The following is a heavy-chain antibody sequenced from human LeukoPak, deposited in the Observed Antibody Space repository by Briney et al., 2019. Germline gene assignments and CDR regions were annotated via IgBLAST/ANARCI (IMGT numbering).Heavy chain of an antibody. CDR3: AREAVEMAITHFDY. CDR2: IIPIFGTA. CDR1: GGTFSSYA. D-gene: IGHD5-24*01. Sequence: SVKVSCKASGGTFSSYAISWVRQAPGQGLEWMGRIIPIFGTANYAQKFQGRVTITTDESTSTAYMELSTLRYEDTAVYYCAREAVEMAITHFDYWGQGTLVTVSS. V-gene: IGHV1-69*05. J-gene: IGHJ4*02.